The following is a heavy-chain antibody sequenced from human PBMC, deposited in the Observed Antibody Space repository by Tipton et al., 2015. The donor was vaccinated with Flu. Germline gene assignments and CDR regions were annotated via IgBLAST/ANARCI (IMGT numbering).Heavy chain of an antibody. CDR2: MSGSGGST. CDR3: ARNLYSSGWLLGY. Sequence: LSLTCAASGFTFSNYAMTWVRQAPGKGLEWVSGMSGSGGSTYYADSVKGRFTISRDNSKNTLYLQMHSLRAEDTAVYYCARNLYSSGWLLGYWGQGTLVAVSS. D-gene: IGHD6-19*01. J-gene: IGHJ4*02. V-gene: IGHV3-23*01. CDR1: GFTFSNYA.